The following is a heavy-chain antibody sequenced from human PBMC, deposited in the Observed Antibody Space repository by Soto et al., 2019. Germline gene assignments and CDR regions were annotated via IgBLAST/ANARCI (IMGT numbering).Heavy chain of an antibody. CDR3: ARVPGVVVSADDAFDI. J-gene: IGHJ3*02. D-gene: IGHD2-21*02. CDR2: IYHSGSA. CDR1: CGSVSSRTW. Sequence: QVQLQESGPGLVKPSGTLSLTCAVSCGSVSSRTWWSWVRQSPGKGLEWMGEIYHSGSAHYNPSLKSRATISLDKSKNQFALRLTSVTSADTAVYYCARVPGVVVSADDAFDIWGPGTRVIVSS. V-gene: IGHV4-4*02.